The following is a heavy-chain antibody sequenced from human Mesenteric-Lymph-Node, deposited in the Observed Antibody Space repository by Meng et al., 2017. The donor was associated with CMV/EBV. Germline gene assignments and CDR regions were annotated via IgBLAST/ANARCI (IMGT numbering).Heavy chain of an antibody. CDR1: GYTFTDYY. CDR3: ARDGGGVIAQYYFDY. V-gene: IGHV1-2*05. Sequence: SGYTFTDYYIHWIRQTPGQGLEWMGRINPHSDATNYAQSFQGRVTMTRDTSITTAYMDLSRLRSDDTGVYYCARDGGGVIAQYYFDYWGQGTLVTVSS. D-gene: IGHD3-10*01. J-gene: IGHJ4*02. CDR2: INPHSDAT.